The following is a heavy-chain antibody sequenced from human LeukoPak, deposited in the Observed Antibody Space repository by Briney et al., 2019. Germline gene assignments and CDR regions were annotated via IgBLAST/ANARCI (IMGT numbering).Heavy chain of an antibody. V-gene: IGHV3-33*01. CDR1: GLTILSKSG. CDR2: IWSDGSQT. J-gene: IGHJ4*02. CDR3: ARDKGTRSLDY. D-gene: IGHD2-2*01. Sequence: GGSLRLSCAASGLTILSKSGFHWVRQTPGKGLEWVAMIWSDGSQTYYEDSVKGRSTISRDDSKNTVHLQMNSLRGDDTAIYYCARDKGTRSLDYWGQGTLVTVSS.